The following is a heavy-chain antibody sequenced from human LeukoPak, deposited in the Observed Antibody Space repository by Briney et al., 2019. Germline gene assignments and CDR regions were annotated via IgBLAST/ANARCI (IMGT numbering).Heavy chain of an antibody. J-gene: IGHJ5*02. V-gene: IGHV4-59*01. Sequence: SETLSLTCTVSGGSISNYYWSWIRQPPGKGLEWIGYIYYSGSTNYNPSLKSRVTISVDTSKNQFSLKLSSVTAADTAVYYCARALAGFDPWGQGTLVTVSS. CDR2: IYYSGST. CDR3: ARALAGFDP. D-gene: IGHD6-25*01. CDR1: GGSISNYY.